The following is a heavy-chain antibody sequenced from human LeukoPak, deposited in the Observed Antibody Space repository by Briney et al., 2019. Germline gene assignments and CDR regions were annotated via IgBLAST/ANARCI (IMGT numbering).Heavy chain of an antibody. D-gene: IGHD4-17*01. CDR3: ARSGDYGDYDLDY. J-gene: IGHJ4*02. Sequence: GGSLRLSCAASGFTFSSYWMSWVRQAPGKGLEWVANIKQDGSEKYYVDSVKGRFTISRDNAKNSLYLQMNSLRAEDTAVYYCARSGDYGDYDLDYWGQGTLVTVSS. CDR1: GFTFSSYW. V-gene: IGHV3-7*01. CDR2: IKQDGSEK.